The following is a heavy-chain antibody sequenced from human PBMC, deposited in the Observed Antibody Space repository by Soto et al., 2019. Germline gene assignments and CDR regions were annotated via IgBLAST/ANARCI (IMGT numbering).Heavy chain of an antibody. J-gene: IGHJ4*02. CDR2: ISYSEST. V-gene: IGHV4-31*03. CDR1: GGSISSRGYY. Sequence: SETLSLTCTVSGGSISSRGYYCSWIRQFPGKGLEWIGYISYSESTDYNPSLKSRVTISADTSKNQFSLKLSSVTAADTAVYYCAGGNDYAKIGYWGQGAQVTVSS. D-gene: IGHD4-17*01. CDR3: AGGNDYAKIGY.